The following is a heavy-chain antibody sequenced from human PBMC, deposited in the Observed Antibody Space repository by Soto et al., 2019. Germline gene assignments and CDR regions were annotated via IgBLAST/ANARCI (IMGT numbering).Heavy chain of an antibody. V-gene: IGHV1-46*03. CDR3: ARGPGMGAPDY. CDR2: INGNDGST. Sequence: SCKASGYTFSNYYMHWVRQAPGQGLEWLGIINGNDGSTTYSQKFQDRVTMTRDTSTSTVYMDLSSLRFEDTAVYYCARGPGMGAPDYWGQGILVTVSS. D-gene: IGHD1-26*01. CDR1: GYTFSNYY. J-gene: IGHJ4*02.